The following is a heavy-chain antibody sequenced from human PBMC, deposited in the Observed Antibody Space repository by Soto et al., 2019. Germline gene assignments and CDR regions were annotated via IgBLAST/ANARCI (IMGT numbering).Heavy chain of an antibody. CDR3: AKITMVRGVPGEDV. CDR1: GGSISSGGYY. D-gene: IGHD3-10*01. J-gene: IGHJ6*04. Sequence: TSETLSLTCTVSGGSISSGGYYWSWIRQHPGKGLEWIGYIYYSGSTYYNPSLKSRVTISVDTSKNQFSLKLSSVTAADTAVYYCAKITMVRGVPGEDVWGKGTTVTVSS. CDR2: IYYSGST. V-gene: IGHV4-31*03.